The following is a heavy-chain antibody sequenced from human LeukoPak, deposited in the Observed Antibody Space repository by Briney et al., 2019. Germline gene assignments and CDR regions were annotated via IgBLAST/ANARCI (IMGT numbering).Heavy chain of an antibody. CDR1: GGSFSAYY. D-gene: IGHD3-3*01. V-gene: IGHV4-34*01. Sequence: SETLSLTCAVYGGSFSAYYWSWIRQPPGEGLEWIGEINHSGSTYYNPSLKSRVTISVDTSKNQFSLKLSSVTAADTAVYYCARGSHYDFWSGYLVDYWGQGTLVTVSS. J-gene: IGHJ4*02. CDR2: INHSGST. CDR3: ARGSHYDFWSGYLVDY.